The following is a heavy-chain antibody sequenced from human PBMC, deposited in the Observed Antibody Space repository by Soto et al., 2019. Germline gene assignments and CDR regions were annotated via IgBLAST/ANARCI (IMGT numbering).Heavy chain of an antibody. Sequence: ETLSLTCAVSSGSISSSNWWSWVRQPPGKGLEWIGEIYHSGSTNYNPSLKSRVTISVDKSKNQFSLKLSSVTAADTAVYYCARRMVAATGDPNWFDPWGQGTLVTVSS. D-gene: IGHD2-15*01. CDR2: IYHSGST. J-gene: IGHJ5*02. V-gene: IGHV4-4*02. CDR3: ARRMVAATGDPNWFDP. CDR1: SGSISSSNW.